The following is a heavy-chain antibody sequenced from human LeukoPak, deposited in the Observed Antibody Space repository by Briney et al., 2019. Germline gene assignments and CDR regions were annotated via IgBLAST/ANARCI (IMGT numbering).Heavy chain of an antibody. CDR3: AGDVGRSWAWYFDH. D-gene: IGHD6-13*01. CDR1: GLSFSDYF. CDR2: MSHTGETI. V-gene: IGHV3-11*01. J-gene: IGHJ4*02. Sequence: GGSLRLSCAASGLSFSDYFMSWIRQAPGKGLEWVSYMSHTGETIYYADSVKGRFTISRDNTKNLLYLQMNSLRGDDTAVYYCAGDVGRSWAWYFDHWGQGTLVSVSS.